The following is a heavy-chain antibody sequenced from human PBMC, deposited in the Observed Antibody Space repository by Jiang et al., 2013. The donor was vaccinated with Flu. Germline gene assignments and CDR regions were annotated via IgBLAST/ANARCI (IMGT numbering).Heavy chain of an antibody. CDR2: SNPNTGGT. V-gene: IGHV1-2*06. CDR3: ARGLLCRGGRCSSSSVDY. CDR1: GYTFTGFY. J-gene: IGHJ4*02. D-gene: IGHD2-15*01. Sequence: SVKVSCRASGYTFTGFYIHWVRQAPGQGLEWMGRSNPNTGGTNYAQKFQDRVSMTRDASINTAYMELSRLTSDDTAVYFCARGLLCRGGRCSSSSVDYWGQGTLVTVSS.